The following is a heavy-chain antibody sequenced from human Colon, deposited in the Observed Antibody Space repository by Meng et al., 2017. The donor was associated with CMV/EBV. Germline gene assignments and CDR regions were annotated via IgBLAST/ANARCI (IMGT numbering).Heavy chain of an antibody. J-gene: IGHJ4*02. D-gene: IGHD3-22*01. CDR1: EKPRNRSY. V-gene: IGHV1-46*02. Sequence: QVRLVRSGAEVQKPGASVNLPSKTAEKPRNRSYIHWVQKAPGQGLEWMEIMDPKGGTATTAPQFLGRVTMTSDTSTSTVYMEMRSLKSDDTAVYYCAREQGWIVAIGADYWGQGTLVTVSS. CDR3: AREQGWIVAIGADY. CDR2: MDPKGGTA.